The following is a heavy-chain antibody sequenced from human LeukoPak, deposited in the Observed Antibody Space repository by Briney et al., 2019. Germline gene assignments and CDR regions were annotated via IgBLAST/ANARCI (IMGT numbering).Heavy chain of an antibody. V-gene: IGHV3-48*03. D-gene: IGHD6-19*01. CDR2: ITSSGDTI. CDR3: ARPYSSGWDNWFDP. J-gene: IGHJ5*02. Sequence: GGSLRLSCAASGFTFSSYEMNWVRQAPGKGLEWVSYITSSGDTIYNADSVKGRFTISRDNAKNSLYLQMNSLRAEDTAVYYCARPYSSGWDNWFDPWGQGTLVTVSS. CDR1: GFTFSSYE.